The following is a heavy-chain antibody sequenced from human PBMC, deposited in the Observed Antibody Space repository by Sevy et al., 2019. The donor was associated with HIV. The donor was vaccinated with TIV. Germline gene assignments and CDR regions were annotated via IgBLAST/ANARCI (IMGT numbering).Heavy chain of an antibody. Sequence: GGSLRLSCAASGFTFSDYYMSWIRQAPGKGLEWVSYISGSDNTIYYADSVKGRFTISRDKAKNSLYLQRNTLRAEDTAVYYCARDHVKDGDLGDYYYFAMDVWGPGTTVTVSS. D-gene: IGHD4-17*01. CDR1: GFTFSDYY. CDR3: ARDHVKDGDLGDYYYFAMDV. V-gene: IGHV3-11*01. CDR2: ISGSDNTI. J-gene: IGHJ6*02.